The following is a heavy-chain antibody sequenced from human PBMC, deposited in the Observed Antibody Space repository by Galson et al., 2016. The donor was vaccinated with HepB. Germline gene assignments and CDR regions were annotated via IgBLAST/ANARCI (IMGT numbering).Heavy chain of an antibody. CDR1: DFSFRSYA. CDR3: ARVNTYCSGGSCYWDSYWYFDL. CDR2: ITGGAGTT. D-gene: IGHD2-15*01. J-gene: IGHJ2*01. V-gene: IGHV3-23*01. Sequence: SLRLSCAASDFSFRSYAMAWVRQAPGKGLEWVSTITGGAGTTFYADSVKGRFSISRDNSKNTLHLQITGLRAEDTAVYHCARVNTYCSGGSCYWDSYWYFDLWGRGTLVTVSS.